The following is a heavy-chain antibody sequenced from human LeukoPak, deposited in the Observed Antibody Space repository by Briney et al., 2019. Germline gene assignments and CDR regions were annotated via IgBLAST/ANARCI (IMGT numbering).Heavy chain of an antibody. CDR3: ARAPSPTEALDY. CDR1: GFSFGSYA. CDR2: FSGSGGST. Sequence: GGSLRLSCAASGFSFGSYAMHWVRQAPGKGLECISGFSGSGGSTYYADSVKGRFTISRDNSKNTLYLQMNNLRDEDTAVYYCARAPSPTEALDYWGQGTLVTVSS. J-gene: IGHJ4*02. V-gene: IGHV3-23*01.